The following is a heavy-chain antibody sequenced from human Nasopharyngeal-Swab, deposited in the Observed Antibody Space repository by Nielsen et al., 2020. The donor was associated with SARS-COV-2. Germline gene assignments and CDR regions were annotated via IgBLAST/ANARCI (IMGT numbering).Heavy chain of an antibody. D-gene: IGHD2-21*01. CDR2: IDSDGGAT. J-gene: IGHJ5*02. Sequence: GESLKISCAASGFTFSSHWMHWVRQPPGKGLVWVSRIDSDGGATTYADSVKGRFTISRDNAKNTLYLQMNSLRAEDTAVYYCTRGGRIAPPVPAPWGQGTLVTVSS. CDR3: TRGGRIAPPVPAP. CDR1: GFTFSSHW. V-gene: IGHV3-74*01.